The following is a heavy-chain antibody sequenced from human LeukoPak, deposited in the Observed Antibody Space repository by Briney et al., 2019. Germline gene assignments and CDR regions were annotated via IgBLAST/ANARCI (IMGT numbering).Heavy chain of an antibody. D-gene: IGHD6-13*01. V-gene: IGHV3-30*18. J-gene: IGHJ4*02. CDR1: GFTFSSYG. Sequence: GRSLTLSCAASGFTFSSYGMHWVRQAPGKGLEWVAVISYDGSNKYYADSVKGRFTISRDNSKNTLYLQMNSLRAEDTAVYYCAKSGIAAAGTRFFDYWGQGTLVIVSS. CDR3: AKSGIAAAGTRFFDY. CDR2: ISYDGSNK.